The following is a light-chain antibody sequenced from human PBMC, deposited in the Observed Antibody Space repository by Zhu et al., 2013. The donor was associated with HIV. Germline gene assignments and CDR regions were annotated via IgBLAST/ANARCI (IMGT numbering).Light chain of an antibody. Sequence: DIQMTQSPSSLSASVGDRITITCQASQDINKNLNWYQQKPGKAPNLLIFDASNLETGVSSRFSGSGSGTEFTLTIDSLQPEDFATYYCLQHNRYPLTFGGGTKVEIQ. CDR1: QDINKN. CDR2: DAS. CDR3: LQHNRYPLT. V-gene: IGKV1-17*01. J-gene: IGKJ4*01.